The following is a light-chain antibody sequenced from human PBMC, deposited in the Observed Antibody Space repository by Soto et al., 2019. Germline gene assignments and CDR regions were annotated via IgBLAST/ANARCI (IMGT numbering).Light chain of an antibody. CDR3: SSYTTSGTPV. CDR2: EVS. Sequence: QSVLTQPASVSGSPGQSITLSCTGTSSDVGGYNYLSWYQQNPGKAPKVMIYEVSNRPSGVSNRFSGSKSGNTASLTISGLQAEDEADYYCSSYTTSGTPVFGGGTKLTVL. J-gene: IGLJ3*02. V-gene: IGLV2-14*01. CDR1: SSDVGGYNY.